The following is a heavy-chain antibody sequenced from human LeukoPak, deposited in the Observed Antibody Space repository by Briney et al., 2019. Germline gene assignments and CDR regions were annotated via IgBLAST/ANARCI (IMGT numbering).Heavy chain of an antibody. D-gene: IGHD3-22*01. J-gene: IGHJ3*02. CDR1: GYTFTGYY. V-gene: IGHV1-2*02. Sequence: GASVKASCKASGYTFTGYYMHWVRQAPGQGLEWMGWINPNSGGTNYAQKFQGRVTMTRDTSISTAYMELSRLRSDDTAVYYCASLYYYDSSGVIDAFDIWGHGTMGSVSS. CDR3: ASLYYYDSSGVIDAFDI. CDR2: INPNSGGT.